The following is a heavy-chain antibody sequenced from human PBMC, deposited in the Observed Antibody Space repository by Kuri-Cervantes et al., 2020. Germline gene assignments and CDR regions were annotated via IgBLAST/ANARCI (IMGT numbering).Heavy chain of an antibody. CDR3: ARVGYSGSYFGAFDI. J-gene: IGHJ3*02. CDR2: IYPGDSDT. V-gene: IGHV5-51*01. D-gene: IGHD1-26*01. CDR1: GYSFTSYW. Sequence: GESLKISCKGSGYSFTSYWIGWVRQMPGKGLEWMGIIYPGDSDTRYSPSFQGQVTISIDKSINTAYLQWRSLKASDTAMYYCARVGYSGSYFGAFDIWGQGTMVTVSS.